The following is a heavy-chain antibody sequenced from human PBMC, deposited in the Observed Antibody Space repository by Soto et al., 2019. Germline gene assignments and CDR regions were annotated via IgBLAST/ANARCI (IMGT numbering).Heavy chain of an antibody. Sequence: QVQLQESGPGLVKPSQTLSLTCTVSGGSISSGGYYWSWIRQHPGKGLEWIGYIYYSGSTYYNPSLKSRVTISVDTSKKQFSLKLSSVTAADTAVYYCARAWAAWGGNIAKLDYWCQGTLVTVSS. V-gene: IGHV4-31*03. J-gene: IGHJ4*02. D-gene: IGHD1-26*01. CDR3: ARAWAAWGGNIAKLDY. CDR1: GGSISSGGYY. CDR2: IYYSGST.